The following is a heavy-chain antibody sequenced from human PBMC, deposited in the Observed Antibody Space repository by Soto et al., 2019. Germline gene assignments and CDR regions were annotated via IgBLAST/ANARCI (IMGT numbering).Heavy chain of an antibody. J-gene: IGHJ4*02. CDR2: VKGDGSST. Sequence: VQLVESGGGLVQPGGSLRLSCAASGFTFSSYWMHWVRQAPGKGLVWVSRVKGDGSSTSYADSVKGRFTISRDNAKNTLYRQMDSLRAEDTAVYYCARDGLIATPGVGVDCWGQGTLVAVSS. CDR3: ARDGLIATPGVGVDC. V-gene: IGHV3-74*01. D-gene: IGHD6-13*01. CDR1: GFTFSSYW.